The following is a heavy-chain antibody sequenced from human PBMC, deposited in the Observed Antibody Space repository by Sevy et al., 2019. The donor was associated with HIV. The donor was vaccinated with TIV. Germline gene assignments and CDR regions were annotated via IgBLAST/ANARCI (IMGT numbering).Heavy chain of an antibody. CDR1: GGSVNSGDYY. CDR2: IYYNEHT. CDR3: ARSHSPGTSYCWFDP. D-gene: IGHD2-21*01. Sequence: LSLTCSVSGGSVNSGDYYWTWIRQPPGKGLEWIGYIYYNEHTDYNPSLKSRVTISLDTSNNQFSLKLTSVTTADTAIYYCARSHSPGTSYCWFDPWGQGSLVTVSS. V-gene: IGHV4-61*08. J-gene: IGHJ5*02.